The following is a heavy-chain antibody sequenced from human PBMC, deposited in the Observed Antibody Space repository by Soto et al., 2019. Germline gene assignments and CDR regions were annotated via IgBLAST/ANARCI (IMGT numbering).Heavy chain of an antibody. Sequence: PGESLKISCRGSGDSFTSYGIVGVREIAGKGLEWMGIIYPGDSDTRYSPSFQGQVTISADKSISTAYLQWSSLKASDTAMYYCARLIYPTEHYYYYYMDVWGKGTAVTVSS. V-gene: IGHV5-51*01. CDR3: ARLIYPTEHYYYYYMDV. CDR1: GDSFTSYG. J-gene: IGHJ6*03. D-gene: IGHD2-21*01. CDR2: IYPGDSDT.